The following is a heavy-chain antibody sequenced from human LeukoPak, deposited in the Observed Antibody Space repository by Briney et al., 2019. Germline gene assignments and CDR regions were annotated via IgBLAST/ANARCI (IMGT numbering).Heavy chain of an antibody. J-gene: IGHJ4*02. D-gene: IGHD3-10*01. CDR2: FDPEDGET. CDR1: GYTLTELS. Sequence: GASVKVSCKVSGYTLTELSMHWVRQAPGKGLEWMGGFDPEDGETIYAQKFQGRVTLTEDTSTDTAYMELSSLRSEDTAVYYCATTPTYYYGSGSYYTLDYWGQGTLVTVSS. CDR3: ATTPTYYYGSGSYYTLDY. V-gene: IGHV1-24*01.